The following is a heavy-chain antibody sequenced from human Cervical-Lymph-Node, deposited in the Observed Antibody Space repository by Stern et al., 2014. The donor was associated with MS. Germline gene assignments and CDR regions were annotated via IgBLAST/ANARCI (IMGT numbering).Heavy chain of an antibody. CDR3: ARDQGRSWYFDF. V-gene: IGHV1-69*01. CDR2: IIPILGTA. Sequence: QVQLVESGAEVKKPGSSVRVSCKASGGAFTNYSITWVRQAPGQGLEWMGGIIPILGTATYARKFQGRVTITADDSTSTGYLELSSLRSDDTAVYYCARDQGRSWYFDFWGQGTPVTVSS. CDR1: GGAFTNYS. D-gene: IGHD1-1*01. J-gene: IGHJ4*02.